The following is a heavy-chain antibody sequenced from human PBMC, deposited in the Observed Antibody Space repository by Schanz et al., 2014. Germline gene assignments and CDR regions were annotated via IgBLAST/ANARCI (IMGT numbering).Heavy chain of an antibody. CDR2: INVGNGNM. Sequence: QVQAVQSGAEVKKPGASVKVSCKASGYTFTDYGVIWVRQAPGQGLEWMGWINVGNGNMKYSQKFQGRVTITRDTSASTAYMELSSLTSEDTAVHYCARGRGFYDYWGQGTLVTVSA. J-gene: IGHJ4*02. CDR3: ARGRGFYDY. V-gene: IGHV1-18*01. CDR1: GYTFTDYG. D-gene: IGHD3-10*01.